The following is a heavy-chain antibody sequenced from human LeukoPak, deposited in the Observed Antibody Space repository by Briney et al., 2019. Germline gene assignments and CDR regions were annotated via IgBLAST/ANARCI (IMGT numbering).Heavy chain of an antibody. CDR2: ISSSSSYI. CDR1: GFTFSSYS. Sequence: KPGGSLRLSCAASGFTFSSYSMNWVRQAPGKGLEWVSSISSSSSYIYYADSVKGRFTISRDNAKNSLYLQMNSLRAEDTAVYYCARDIPNYWGLGYWGQGTLVTVSS. V-gene: IGHV3-21*01. J-gene: IGHJ4*02. D-gene: IGHD7-27*01. CDR3: ARDIPNYWGLGY.